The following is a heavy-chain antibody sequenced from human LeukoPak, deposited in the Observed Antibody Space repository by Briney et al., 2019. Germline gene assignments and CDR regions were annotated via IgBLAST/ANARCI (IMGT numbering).Heavy chain of an antibody. D-gene: IGHD1-14*01. CDR3: ATAPVSPRYFDY. J-gene: IGHJ4*02. CDR2: IYSGGST. Sequence: GGSLRLSCAASRFTVSSNYMTWVRQAAGKGLEWVSVIYSGGSTYYADSVKGRFTISRDNAKNSLYLQMNSLRAEDTAVYYCATAPVSPRYFDYWGQGTLVTVSS. CDR1: RFTVSSNY. V-gene: IGHV3-66*01.